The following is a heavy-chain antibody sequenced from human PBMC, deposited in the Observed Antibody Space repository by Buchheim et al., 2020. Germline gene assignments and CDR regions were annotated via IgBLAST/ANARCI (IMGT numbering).Heavy chain of an antibody. CDR3: TTGHGGKPAPFDY. D-gene: IGHD4-23*01. CDR1: GLTNAC. CDR2: IKSKTDGGTT. Sequence: EVQLVESGGGLVKPGGSLKLSCAVSGLTNACVNWVRQVPGKGLEWVGRIKSKTDGGTTDYAAPVKGRFSISRDDSKNIVYLQVNSLKTEDTAVYYCTTGHGGKPAPFDYWGQGTL. V-gene: IGHV3-15*01. J-gene: IGHJ4*02.